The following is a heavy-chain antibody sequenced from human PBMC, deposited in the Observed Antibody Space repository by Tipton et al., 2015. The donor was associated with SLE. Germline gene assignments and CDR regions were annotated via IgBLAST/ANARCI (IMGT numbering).Heavy chain of an antibody. CDR2: IDDSGNT. V-gene: IGHV4-34*01. J-gene: IGHJ2*01. CDR3: VRGQEDWYFDV. Sequence: LRLSCGVYGGSLSDYYWTWIRQPPGKGLEWIGEIDDSGNTNYYPPLKSRVTISVDTSKNQFSLTLSSVTAADTTVYFCVRGQEDWYFDVWGRGTLVTVPS. CDR1: GGSLSDYY.